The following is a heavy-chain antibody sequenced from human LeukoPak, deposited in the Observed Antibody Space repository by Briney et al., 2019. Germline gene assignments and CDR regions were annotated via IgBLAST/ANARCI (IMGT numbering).Heavy chain of an antibody. CDR3: ARDRTSGSPPYFDY. J-gene: IGHJ4*02. V-gene: IGHV6-1*01. CDR1: GDSVSSNSAA. CDR2: TYYRSKWSN. Sequence: SQTLSLTCAISGDSVSSNSAACNWIRQSPSRGLELLGRTYYRSKWSNDYAVSVKSRITITPDTSKNQFSLQLNSVTPEDTAVYYCARDRTSGSPPYFDYWAREPWSPSPQ. D-gene: IGHD3-10*01.